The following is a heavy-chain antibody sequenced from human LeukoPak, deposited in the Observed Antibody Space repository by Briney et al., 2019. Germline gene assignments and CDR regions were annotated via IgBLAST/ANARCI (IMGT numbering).Heavy chain of an antibody. Sequence: SETLSLTCAVYGGSFSGYYWSWIRQPPGKGLEWIGEINHSGSTNYNPSLKSRVTISVDTSKNQFSLKLSSVTAADTAVYYCARGPILDFWSGFWSGFFDYWGQGTLVTVSS. D-gene: IGHD3-3*01. CDR3: ARGPILDFWSGFWSGFFDY. J-gene: IGHJ4*02. V-gene: IGHV4-34*01. CDR2: INHSGST. CDR1: GGSFSGYY.